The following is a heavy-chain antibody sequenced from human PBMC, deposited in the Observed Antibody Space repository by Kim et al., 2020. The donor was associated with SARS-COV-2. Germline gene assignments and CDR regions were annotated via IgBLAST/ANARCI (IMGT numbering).Heavy chain of an antibody. CDR1: GFTFSSYG. CDR2: IWYDGSNK. D-gene: IGHD3-10*01. J-gene: IGHJ4*02. CDR3: AKVLVDGSGSYSGFDY. V-gene: IGHV3-33*06. Sequence: GGSLRLSCAASGFTFSSYGMHWVRQAPGKGLEWVAVIWYDGSNKYYADSVKGRFTISRDNSKNTLYLQMNSLRAEDTAVYYCAKVLVDGSGSYSGFDYWGQGTLVTVSS.